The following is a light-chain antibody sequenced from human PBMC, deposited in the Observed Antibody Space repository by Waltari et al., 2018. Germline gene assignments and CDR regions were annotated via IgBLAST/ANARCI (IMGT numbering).Light chain of an antibody. CDR1: GSDIGGYNY. V-gene: IGLV2-14*03. Sequence: QSALTQPASVSGSPGQAITISCTGTGSDIGGYNYVSWYQQHPGNAPKLLIYGVSSRSSGVSNRFSGSKSGYAASLTISGLQAEDEAHYYCSSFTSTNTWVFGGGTNLTVL. J-gene: IGLJ3*02. CDR3: SSFTSTNTWV. CDR2: GVS.